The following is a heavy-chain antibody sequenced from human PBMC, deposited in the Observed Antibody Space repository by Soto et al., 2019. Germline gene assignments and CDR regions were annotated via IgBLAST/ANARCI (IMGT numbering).Heavy chain of an antibody. Sequence: GGSLRLSCAASGFTFSSYAMSWVRQAPGKGLEWVSAISGSGGSTYYADSVKGRFTISRDNSKKTRYLQMNSLKAEDTAVYYCAKDRCSSTSCYDHTRTKFDYWGQGTLVTVSS. D-gene: IGHD2-2*01. J-gene: IGHJ4*02. CDR3: AKDRCSSTSCYDHTRTKFDY. CDR1: GFTFSSYA. CDR2: ISGSGGST. V-gene: IGHV3-23*01.